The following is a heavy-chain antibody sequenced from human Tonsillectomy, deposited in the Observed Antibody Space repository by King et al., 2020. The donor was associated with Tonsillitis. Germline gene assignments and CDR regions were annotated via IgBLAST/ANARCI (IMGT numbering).Heavy chain of an antibody. J-gene: IGHJ4*02. V-gene: IGHV3-30*03. CDR2: LSYDGSDK. CDR3: AREGGAQYCSSASCSADY. D-gene: IGHD2-2*01. CDR1: GFTFSDCG. Sequence: VQLLESGGGVVQPGRSLRLSCAASGFTFSDCGMHWVRQAPGKGRDWVAALSYDGSDKDYGDSVRGRFTISRDNSRNTLYLQVNSLRADDTAVYYCAREGGAQYCSSASCSADYWGQGTLVTVSS.